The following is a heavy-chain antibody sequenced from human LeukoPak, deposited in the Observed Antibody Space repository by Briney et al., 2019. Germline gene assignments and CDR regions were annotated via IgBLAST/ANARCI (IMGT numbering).Heavy chain of an antibody. CDR2: ISGDGGST. CDR1: GFTFSSYW. Sequence: PGGSLRLSCAASGFTFSSYWMHWVRQAPGKGLEWVSLISGDGGSTHHADSVKGRFTISRDNSKNSLYLQMNSLRTEDTALYYCAKEGAVAGTLYYYYYMDVWGKGTTVTVSS. V-gene: IGHV3-43*02. D-gene: IGHD6-19*01. CDR3: AKEGAVAGTLYYYYYMDV. J-gene: IGHJ6*03.